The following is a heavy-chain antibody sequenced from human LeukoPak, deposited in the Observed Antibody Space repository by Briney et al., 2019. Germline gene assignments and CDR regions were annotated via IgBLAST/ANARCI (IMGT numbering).Heavy chain of an antibody. Sequence: GGSLRLSCAASGFTFSTYGMHWVRQAPGKGLEWVSYISSSGSTTYYADSVKGRFTISRDNSENTLYLQMNSLRAEDTALYYCAKATGYLLWGQGTLVTVSS. J-gene: IGHJ4*02. D-gene: IGHD5-18*01. CDR2: ISSSGSTT. CDR3: AKATGYLL. CDR1: GFTFSTYG. V-gene: IGHV3-48*01.